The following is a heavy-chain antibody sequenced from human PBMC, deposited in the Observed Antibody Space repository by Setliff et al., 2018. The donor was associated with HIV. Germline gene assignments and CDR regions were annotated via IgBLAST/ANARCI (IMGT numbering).Heavy chain of an antibody. J-gene: IGHJ4*02. CDR1: GGTFTGYA. CDR2: IIPVFGTT. D-gene: IGHD5-12*01. V-gene: IGHV1-69*13. CDR3: AIDVIGGWLRPMPDF. Sequence: GASVKVSCKASGGTFTGYAITWVRQPPGQGLEWMGGIIPVFGTTNYAQKFQGRVSITADESTTTAYMELSSLRSEDTAVYYCAIDVIGGWLRPMPDFWGPGTLVTVSS.